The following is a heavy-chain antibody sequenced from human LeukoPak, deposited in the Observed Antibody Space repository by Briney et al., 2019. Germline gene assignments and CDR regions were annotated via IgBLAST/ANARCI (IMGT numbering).Heavy chain of an antibody. J-gene: IGHJ4*02. CDR2: IIEGGDVK. V-gene: IGHV3-7*01. Sequence: GESLRLSCAASGFTFSAYWMTWVRQAPGKGLAWVANIIEGGDVKYYVDSVKGRFTISRDNTKNSLYLQVTSLRVDDTAVYYCARVGKNGWDFDHWGQGTLVTVSS. CDR3: ARVGKNGWDFDH. D-gene: IGHD1-26*01. CDR1: GFTFSAYW.